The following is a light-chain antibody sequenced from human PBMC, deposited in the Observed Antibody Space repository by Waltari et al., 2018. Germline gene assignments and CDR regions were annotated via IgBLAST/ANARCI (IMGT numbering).Light chain of an antibody. V-gene: IGKV1-8*01. CDR2: AAS. CDR3: QQYYSYPRT. Sequence: AIRMTQSPSSFSAPTADRVTINCRASQGISSYLAWYQQKPGKAPKLLIYAASTLQSGVPSRFSGSGSGTDFTLTISCLQSEDFATYYCQQYYSYPRTFGQGTKVEIK. CDR1: QGISSY. J-gene: IGKJ1*01.